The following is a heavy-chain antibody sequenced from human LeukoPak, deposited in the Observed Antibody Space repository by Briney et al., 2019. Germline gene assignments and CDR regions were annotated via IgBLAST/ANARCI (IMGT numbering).Heavy chain of an antibody. CDR1: GFTFRSYA. J-gene: IGHJ4*02. D-gene: IGHD6-13*01. CDR3: AKESGSSSWYADY. CDR2: ISGSGGST. Sequence: PGGSLRLSCAASGFTFRSYAMSWVRQAPGKGLEWVSAISGSGGSTYYADSVKGRFTISRDNSKNALYLQMNSLRAEDTAVYYCAKESGSSSWYADYWGQGTLVTVSS. V-gene: IGHV3-23*01.